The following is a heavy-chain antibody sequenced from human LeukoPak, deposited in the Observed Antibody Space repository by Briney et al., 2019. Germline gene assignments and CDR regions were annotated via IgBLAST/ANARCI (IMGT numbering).Heavy chain of an antibody. CDR3: AREEFIRIAGCITIFGVANKGCYYMDV. CDR2: INHSGST. CDR1: VGSFSGYY. J-gene: IGHJ6*03. D-gene: IGHD3-3*01. V-gene: IGHV4-34*01. Sequence: PSETLSRTCAVYVGSFSGYYWSWIRQPPGKGLEWIGEINHSGSTNYNPSLKSRVTVSVETSKSQFSLKLSSVTAADTAVYYCAREEFIRIAGCITIFGVANKGCYYMDVWGKGTTVTVSS.